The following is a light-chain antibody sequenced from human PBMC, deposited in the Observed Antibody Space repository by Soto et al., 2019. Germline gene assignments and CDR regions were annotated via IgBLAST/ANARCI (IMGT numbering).Light chain of an antibody. CDR3: QQRSNWPLLT. CDR1: QSVSSY. J-gene: IGKJ4*01. Sequence: EIVLTQSPATLSLSPGERATLSCRASQSVSSYLAWYQQKPGQAPRLLIYGASSRAPGIPARFSGSGSGTDFTLTISSLEPEDFAVYYCQQRSNWPLLTFGGGTKVDIK. V-gene: IGKV3-11*01. CDR2: GAS.